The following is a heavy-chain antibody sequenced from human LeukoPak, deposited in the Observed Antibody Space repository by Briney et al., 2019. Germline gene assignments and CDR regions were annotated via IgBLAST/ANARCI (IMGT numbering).Heavy chain of an antibody. CDR2: IYYSGST. CDR3: ARGGASSRPFDL. V-gene: IGHV4-59*01. CDR1: GGSISSYY. J-gene: IGHJ4*02. D-gene: IGHD6-13*01. Sequence: KPSETLSLTCTASGGSISSYYWSWIRQPPGKGLEWIAFIYYSGSTNYNPSLMSRVTISVDTSKNQFSLKLSSVTAADTAVYYCARGGASSRPFDLWGQGTLVTVSS.